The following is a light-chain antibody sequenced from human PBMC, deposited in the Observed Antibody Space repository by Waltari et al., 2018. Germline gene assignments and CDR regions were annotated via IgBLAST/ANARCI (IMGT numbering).Light chain of an antibody. V-gene: IGKV3-20*01. Sequence: IVLTQSPGTLSLSPGDKATLSCRTSQSISNSYLAWYQQKPGQVPRLLIYATFSRDSGIPDRFSGSGSETDFTLTISSLEPEDFAVYYCQEYGSSPEFTFGPGTTVDI. CDR1: QSISNSY. CDR2: ATF. CDR3: QEYGSSPEFT. J-gene: IGKJ3*01.